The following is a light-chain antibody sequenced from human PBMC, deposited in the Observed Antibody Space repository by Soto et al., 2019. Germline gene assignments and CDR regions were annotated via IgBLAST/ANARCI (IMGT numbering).Light chain of an antibody. CDR1: QDISNY. CDR3: EQYDNLPYT. CDR2: DAS. V-gene: IGKV1-33*01. Sequence: DIQMTQSPSSLSASVGDRVTITCQASQDISNYLNWYQQKPGKAPKLLIYDASNLETAVPSRFSGSGSGTDFTFTISSLQPEDSATYYCEQYDNLPYTFGKGTKLEIK. J-gene: IGKJ2*01.